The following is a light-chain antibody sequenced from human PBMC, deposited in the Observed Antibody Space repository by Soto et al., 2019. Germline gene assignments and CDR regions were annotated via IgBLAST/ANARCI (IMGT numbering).Light chain of an antibody. V-gene: IGKV3-11*01. J-gene: IGKJ4*01. Sequence: EIVLTQSPATLSLSPGERATLSCRASQSVHNYLAWYQQKPGQAPRLLIYDASNRATDIPARFSGSGSGTDFTLTISSLEPEDFATDYCHQRSNWPLTFGGGTKVEIK. CDR2: DAS. CDR1: QSVHNY. CDR3: HQRSNWPLT.